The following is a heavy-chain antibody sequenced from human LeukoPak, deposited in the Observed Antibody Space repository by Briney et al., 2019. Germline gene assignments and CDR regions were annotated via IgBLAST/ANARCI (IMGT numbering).Heavy chain of an antibody. Sequence: GGSLRLSCAASGFTFSSYGMHWVRQAPGKGLEWVAFIRYDGSNKYYADSVKGRFTISRDNSKNTLYLQMNSLRAEDTAVYYCAKQNGLTTVNDYWGQGTLVTVSS. V-gene: IGHV3-30*02. CDR1: GFTFSSYG. CDR2: IRYDGSNK. CDR3: AKQNGLTTVNDY. D-gene: IGHD4-17*01. J-gene: IGHJ4*02.